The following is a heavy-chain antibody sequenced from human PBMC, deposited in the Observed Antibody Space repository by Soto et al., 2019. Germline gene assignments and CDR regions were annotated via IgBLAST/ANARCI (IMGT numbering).Heavy chain of an antibody. CDR1: GGSVSSGSYY. CDR2: IYYSGST. V-gene: IGHV4-61*01. D-gene: IGHD6-13*01. Sequence: SETLSLTCTVSGGSVSSGSYYWSWIRQPPGKGLEWIGYIYYSGSTNYNPSLKSRVTISVDTSKNQFSLKLSSVTAADTAVYYCARDFTSIAAAGSGPYYYYGMDVWGQGTTVTVSS. J-gene: IGHJ6*02. CDR3: ARDFTSIAAAGSGPYYYYGMDV.